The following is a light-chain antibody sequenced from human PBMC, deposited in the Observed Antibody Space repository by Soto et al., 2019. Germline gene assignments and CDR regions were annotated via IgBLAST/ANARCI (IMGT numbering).Light chain of an antibody. V-gene: IGKV3-11*01. CDR2: DES. CDR3: QHRSDWPPRLT. CDR1: RSVSSY. J-gene: IGKJ4*01. Sequence: EIVLTQSPATLSLSPGERATLSCGASRSVSSYLDWYQQKPGQAPRLLIYDESYRTTGIPARFSGSEYGTDFTLTISSLEPEDFAVYYCQHRSDWPPRLTFGGGTKVEIK.